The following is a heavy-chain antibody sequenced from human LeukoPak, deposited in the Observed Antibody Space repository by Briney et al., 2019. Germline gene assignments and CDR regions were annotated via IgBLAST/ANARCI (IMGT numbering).Heavy chain of an antibody. J-gene: IGHJ4*02. Sequence: SVKVSCKASGGTFSSYAISWVRQAPGQGLEWMGRIIPILGIANYAQKLQGRVTMTTDTSTSTAYMELRSLRSDDTAVYYCARDLHHQDGSLDYWGQGTLVTVSS. CDR3: ARDLHHQDGSLDY. D-gene: IGHD1-14*01. CDR1: GGTFSSYA. V-gene: IGHV1-69*04. CDR2: IIPILGIA.